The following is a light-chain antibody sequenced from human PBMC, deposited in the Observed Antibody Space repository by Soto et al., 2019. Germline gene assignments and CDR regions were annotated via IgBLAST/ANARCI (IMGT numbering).Light chain of an antibody. J-gene: IGKJ5*01. V-gene: IGKV1-9*01. Sequence: DIQMTQSPSTLSASVGDRVTITCRASQGISSYLAWYQQKPGKAPKLLIYAASTLQSGLPSRFSGSGSGTEFTLTISSLQPEDFATYYCQQLNSYPITFGQGTRLEIK. CDR3: QQLNSYPIT. CDR2: AAS. CDR1: QGISSY.